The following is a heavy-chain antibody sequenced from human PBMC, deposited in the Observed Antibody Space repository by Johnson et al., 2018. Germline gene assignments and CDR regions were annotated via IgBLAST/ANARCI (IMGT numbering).Heavy chain of an antibody. D-gene: IGHD2-21*01. V-gene: IGHV4-61*02. Sequence: QVQLQESGPGLVKPSETLSLSCTVSGGSISSGSHYWSWIRQPAGKRLEYIGRIYPSGSTRYSPSLKSRVTISVDTSKNQFSLKLSSVPAADTAVYYCAKAGGGVPFDYWGQGILVTVSS. CDR3: AKAGGGVPFDY. J-gene: IGHJ4*02. CDR2: IYPSGST. CDR1: GGSISSGSHY.